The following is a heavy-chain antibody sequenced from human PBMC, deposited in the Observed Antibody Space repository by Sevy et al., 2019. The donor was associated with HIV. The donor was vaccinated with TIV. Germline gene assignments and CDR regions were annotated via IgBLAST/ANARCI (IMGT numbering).Heavy chain of an antibody. V-gene: IGHV3-33*01. CDR1: GFTFSNYA. J-gene: IGHJ4*02. CDR3: ARGGYYYDNAAYYALDS. Sequence: GGPLRRSCAATGFTFSNYAMHWVRQAPGKGMEWVAIIWSDGAYQYHGDSVKGRFTISRDNSKNTLYLQMNNVRVEDTAVYYCARGGYYYDNAAYYALDSWGQGTLVTVSS. D-gene: IGHD3-22*01. CDR2: IWSDGAYQ.